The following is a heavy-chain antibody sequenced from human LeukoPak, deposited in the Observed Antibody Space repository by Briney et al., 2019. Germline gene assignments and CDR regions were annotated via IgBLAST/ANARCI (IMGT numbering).Heavy chain of an antibody. Sequence: GGSLRLSCAASGFTFSSYWMSWVRQAPGKGLEWVANIKEDGSEIYYVDSVKGRFTISRDNAENSLYLQMHSLRAEDTAVYYCATTLTVTTGFYWGQGTLVTVSS. V-gene: IGHV3-7*01. J-gene: IGHJ4*02. D-gene: IGHD4-17*01. CDR1: GFTFSSYW. CDR3: ATTLTVTTGFY. CDR2: IKEDGSEI.